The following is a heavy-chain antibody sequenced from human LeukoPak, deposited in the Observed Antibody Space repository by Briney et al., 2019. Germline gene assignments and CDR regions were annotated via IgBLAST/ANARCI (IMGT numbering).Heavy chain of an antibody. V-gene: IGHV1-69*01. CDR1: GGTFSSYA. J-gene: IGHJ5*02. D-gene: IGHD2-2*01. CDR3: ASEKTYCSSTSCPYNWFDP. CDR2: IIPIFGTA. Sequence: SVNVSCKASGGTFSSYAISWVRQAPGQGLEWMGGIIPIFGTANYAQKVQGRVTITADESTSTAYMELSSLRSEDTAVYYCASEKTYCSSTSCPYNWFDPWGQGTLVTVSS.